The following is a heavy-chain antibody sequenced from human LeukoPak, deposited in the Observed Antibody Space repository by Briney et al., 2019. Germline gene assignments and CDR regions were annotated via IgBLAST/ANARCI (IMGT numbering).Heavy chain of an antibody. CDR2: IYTSGST. CDR1: GGSISSGSYY. D-gene: IGHD1-26*01. CDR3: ATNSGSFNDAFDI. J-gene: IGHJ3*02. Sequence: SETLSLTCTVSGGSISSGSYYWSWIRQPAGKGLEWIGRIYTSGSTNYNPSLKSRVTMSVDTSKNQFSLKLSSVTAADTAVYYCATNSGSFNDAFDIWGQGTMVTVSS. V-gene: IGHV4-61*02.